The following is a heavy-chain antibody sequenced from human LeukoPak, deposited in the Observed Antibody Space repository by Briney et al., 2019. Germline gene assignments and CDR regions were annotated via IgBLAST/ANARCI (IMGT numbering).Heavy chain of an antibody. J-gene: IGHJ4*02. CDR1: GFTFSSYA. CDR3: AREGSTVTTPYYFDY. Sequence: GGSLRLSCAASGFTFSSYAMHWVRQAPGKGLEWVAVISYDGSNEYYADSVKGRFTISRDKSKNTLCLQMNSLRAEDTAVYYCAREGSTVTTPYYFDYWGQGTLVTVSS. D-gene: IGHD4-17*01. V-gene: IGHV3-30-3*01. CDR2: ISYDGSNE.